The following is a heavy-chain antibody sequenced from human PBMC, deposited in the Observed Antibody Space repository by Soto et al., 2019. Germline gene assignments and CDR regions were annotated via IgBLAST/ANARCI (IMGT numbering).Heavy chain of an antibody. CDR2: IIPILGIA. V-gene: IGHV1-69*04. Sequence: ASVKVSCKASGGSFSSYTISWVRQAPGQGLEWMGRIIPILGIANYAQKFQGRVTITADKSASTAYMELSSLRSEDTAVYYCARDFLPSEQPTPYPPHDDYWGQGTLVTSPQ. J-gene: IGHJ4*02. CDR1: GGSFSSYT. CDR3: ARDFLPSEQPTPYPPHDDY. D-gene: IGHD3-3*01.